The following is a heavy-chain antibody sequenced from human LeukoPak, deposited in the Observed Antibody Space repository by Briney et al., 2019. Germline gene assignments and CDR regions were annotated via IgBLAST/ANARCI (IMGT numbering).Heavy chain of an antibody. D-gene: IGHD6-13*01. CDR2: IYYSGST. CDR3: ARGLMMAVAGRGEFHY. Sequence: PSETLSLTCTVSGGSISSYCWSWIRQPPGKRLDWIGYIYYSGSTNYNPSLKSRVTISVDTSKNQFSLKLSTVTAADTAVYYCARGLMMAVAGRGEFHYWGQGTLVTVSS. J-gene: IGHJ4*02. CDR1: GGSISSYC. V-gene: IGHV4-59*01.